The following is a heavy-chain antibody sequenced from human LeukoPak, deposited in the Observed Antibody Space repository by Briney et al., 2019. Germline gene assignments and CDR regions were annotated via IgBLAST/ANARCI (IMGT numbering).Heavy chain of an antibody. J-gene: IGHJ5*02. Sequence: GSLRLSCAVSGLTVSSNNMTWVRQAPGKGLEWISVIYSGGSTYYADSVKGRFTISRDNSKNTLYLQMNSLRAEDTAVYYCAREVTGTTGWFDPWGQGTLVTVSS. D-gene: IGHD1-1*01. CDR2: IYSGGST. V-gene: IGHV3-53*01. CDR3: AREVTGTTGWFDP. CDR1: GLTVSSNN.